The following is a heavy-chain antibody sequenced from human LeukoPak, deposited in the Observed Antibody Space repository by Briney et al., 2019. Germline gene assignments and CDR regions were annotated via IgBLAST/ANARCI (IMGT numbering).Heavy chain of an antibody. CDR3: ARAGGSGSYYNLPAYFDY. CDR2: IKQDGSEK. CDR1: GFTFSSYW. Sequence: GGSLRLSCAASGFTFSSYWMSWVRQAPGKGLEWVANIKQDGSEKYYVDSVKGRFTISRDNSKNTLYLQMNSLRAEDTAVYYCARAGGSGSYYNLPAYFDYWGQGTLVTVSS. D-gene: IGHD3-10*01. J-gene: IGHJ4*02. V-gene: IGHV3-7*01.